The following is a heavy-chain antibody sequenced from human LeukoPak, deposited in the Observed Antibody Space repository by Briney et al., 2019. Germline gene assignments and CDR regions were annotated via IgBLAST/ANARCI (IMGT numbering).Heavy chain of an antibody. D-gene: IGHD3-10*01. CDR1: GYTFTSYD. J-gene: IGHJ4*02. CDR3: ATLSARITMVRGVSDY. Sequence: ASVKVSCKASGYTFTSYDINWVRQATGQGLEWMGWMNPNSGNTGYAQKFQGRVTMTRDTSISTAYMELSRLRSDDTAVYYCATLSARITMVRGVSDYWGQGTLVTVSS. CDR2: MNPNSGNT. V-gene: IGHV1-8*01.